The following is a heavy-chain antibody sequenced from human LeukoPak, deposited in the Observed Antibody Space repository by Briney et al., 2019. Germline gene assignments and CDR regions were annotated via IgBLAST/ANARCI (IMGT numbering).Heavy chain of an antibody. CDR2: IYHSGST. V-gene: IGHV4-38-2*01. Sequence: PSETLSLTCAVSGYSISSGYYWGWLRQPPGKGLEWIGSIYHSGSTYYNPSLKSRVTISVDTSKNQFSLKLSSVTAADTAVYYCARVERGSGSFYYYYYMDVWGKGTTVTVSS. J-gene: IGHJ6*03. CDR1: GYSISSGYY. CDR3: ARVERGSGSFYYYYYMDV. D-gene: IGHD3-10*01.